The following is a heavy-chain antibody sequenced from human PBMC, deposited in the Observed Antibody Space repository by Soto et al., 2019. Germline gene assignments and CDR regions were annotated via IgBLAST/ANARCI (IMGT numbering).Heavy chain of an antibody. J-gene: IGHJ4*02. Sequence: PGGSLRLSCAASGFTFDNYEMNWVRQAPGKGLEWVSYISSSGSMMYYADSVKGRFTISRDNAQNSLYLEMNSLRAEDTAVYYCAKEATNINNFDNWGQGTLVTVSS. V-gene: IGHV3-48*03. D-gene: IGHD1-26*01. CDR3: AKEATNINNFDN. CDR1: GFTFDNYE. CDR2: ISSSGSMM.